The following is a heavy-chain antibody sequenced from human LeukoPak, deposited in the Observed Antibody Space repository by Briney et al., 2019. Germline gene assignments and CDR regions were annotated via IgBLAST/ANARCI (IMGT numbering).Heavy chain of an antibody. D-gene: IGHD1-26*01. J-gene: IGHJ4*01. Sequence: GGSLRLSCVASGIRFDDYAMRWVRQVPRKGLEWVCGVNWNGSITGYADSVKGQFIVSRDNAKKSLSLEMNSLRVEDTGFYYCARGVGAAVYWGRGTLVTVSS. CDR3: ARGVGAAVY. CDR2: VNWNGSIT. CDR1: GIRFDDYA. V-gene: IGHV3-20*04.